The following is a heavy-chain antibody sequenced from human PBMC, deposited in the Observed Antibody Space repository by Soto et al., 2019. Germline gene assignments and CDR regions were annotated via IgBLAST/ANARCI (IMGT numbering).Heavy chain of an antibody. CDR1: GGSISSYY. CDR2: IYYSGST. D-gene: IGHD3-3*01. Sequence: SETLSLTCTVSGGSISSYYWSWIRQPPGKGLEWIGYIYYSGSTNYNPSLKSRVTISVDTSKNQFSLKLSSVTAADTAVYYCARSRLSRFLEWLPPYYYYGMDVWGQGTTVTVSS. V-gene: IGHV4-59*01. J-gene: IGHJ6*02. CDR3: ARSRLSRFLEWLPPYYYYGMDV.